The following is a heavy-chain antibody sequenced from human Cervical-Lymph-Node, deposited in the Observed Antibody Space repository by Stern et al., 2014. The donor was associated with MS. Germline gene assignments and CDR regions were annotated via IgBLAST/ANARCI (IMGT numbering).Heavy chain of an antibody. J-gene: IGHJ4*02. CDR3: ARGPYYYDSSGYSN. CDR2: IKQDGSEK. D-gene: IGHD3-22*01. V-gene: IGHV3-7*01. CDR1: GFTFSSYW. Sequence: EVQLVESGGGLVQPGGSLRLSCAASGFTFSSYWMSWVRPAPGQGLEWVANIKQDGSEKYYVDSVKGRFTISRDNAKNSLYLQMNSLRAEDTAVYYCARGPYYYDSSGYSNWGQGTLVTVSS.